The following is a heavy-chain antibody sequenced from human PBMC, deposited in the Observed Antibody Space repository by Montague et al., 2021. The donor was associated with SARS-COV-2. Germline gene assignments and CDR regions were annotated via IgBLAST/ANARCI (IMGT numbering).Heavy chain of an antibody. CDR3: ARDWGCTHFDY. Sequence: PALVTPTQTLTLTCTFSGFSLSTSGMCVSWIRQPPGKALEWLARIDWDDDKYYSTSLKIRLTISKDTSKNQVVLTMTNMDPVDTATYYCARDWGCTHFDYWGQGTLVTVSS. J-gene: IGHJ4*02. CDR1: GFSLSTSGMC. V-gene: IGHV2-70*11. CDR2: IDWDDDK. D-gene: IGHD7-27*01.